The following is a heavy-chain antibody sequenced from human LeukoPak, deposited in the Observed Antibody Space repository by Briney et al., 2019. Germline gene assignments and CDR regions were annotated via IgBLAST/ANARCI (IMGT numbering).Heavy chain of an antibody. CDR1: GFTFSSYW. CDR2: INSDGSST. D-gene: IGHD3-10*01. Sequence: PGGSLRLSCAASGFTFSSYWMHWVRQAPGKGLVWVSRINSDGSSTSYADSVKGRFTISRDNAKNTLYLQMNSLRAEDTAVYYCPRDSLLWIGELLQDYYYYMDVWGKGTTVTVSS. CDR3: PRDSLLWIGELLQDYYYYMDV. V-gene: IGHV3-74*01. J-gene: IGHJ6*03.